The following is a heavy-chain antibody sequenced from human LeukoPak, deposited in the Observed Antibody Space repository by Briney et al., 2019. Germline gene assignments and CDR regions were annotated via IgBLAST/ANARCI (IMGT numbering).Heavy chain of an antibody. Sequence: GRSLRLSCAASGFTFSSYGMHWVRQAPGKGLEWVAVISYDGSNKYYADSVKGRFTISRDNSKNTLYLQMSSLRAEDTAVYYCAREVWGPEYWGQGTLVTVSS. J-gene: IGHJ4*02. D-gene: IGHD1-14*01. CDR2: ISYDGSNK. CDR1: GFTFSSYG. CDR3: AREVWGPEY. V-gene: IGHV3-30*03.